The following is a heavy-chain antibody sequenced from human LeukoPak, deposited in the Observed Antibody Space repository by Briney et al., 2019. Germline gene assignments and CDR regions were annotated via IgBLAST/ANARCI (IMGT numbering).Heavy chain of an antibody. Sequence: SGTLSLTCGVSGGSISNSNWWSWVRQAPGKGLEWIGEIYHSGSTNYNPSLKSRVTISVDTSKNQFSLKLSSVTAADTAVYYCARDPYYDILTGSNNWFDPWGQGTLVTVSS. D-gene: IGHD3-9*01. J-gene: IGHJ5*02. CDR1: GGSISNSNW. CDR3: ARDPYYDILTGSNNWFDP. V-gene: IGHV4-4*02. CDR2: IYHSGST.